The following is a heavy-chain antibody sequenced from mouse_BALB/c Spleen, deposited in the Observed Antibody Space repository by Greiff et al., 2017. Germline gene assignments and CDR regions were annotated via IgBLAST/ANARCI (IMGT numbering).Heavy chain of an antibody. D-gene: IGHD2-10*01. V-gene: IGHV14-3*02. CDR2: IDPANGNT. CDR1: GFNIKDTY. J-gene: IGHJ4*01. CDR3: ARSSYYGNYYYAMDD. Sequence: EVQLQQSGAELVKPGASVKLSCTASGFNIKDTYMHWVKQRPEQGLEWIGRIDPANGNTKYDPKFQGKATITADTSSNTAYLQLSSLTSEDTAVYYCARSSYYGNYYYAMDDWGQGTSVTVSS.